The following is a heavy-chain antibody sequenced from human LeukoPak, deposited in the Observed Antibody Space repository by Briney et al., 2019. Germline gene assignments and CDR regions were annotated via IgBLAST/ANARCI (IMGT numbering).Heavy chain of an antibody. Sequence: GGSLRLSCAASGFTFSDYYMSWLRQAPGEGLEWVSYISSSGSTVYYADSVKGRFTISRDNAKNSLYLQMNSLRAEDTAGYYCARDLDTAMVSPFVYWGQGTLVTVSS. D-gene: IGHD5-18*01. J-gene: IGHJ4*02. V-gene: IGHV3-11*04. CDR3: ARDLDTAMVSPFVY. CDR1: GFTFSDYY. CDR2: ISSSGSTV.